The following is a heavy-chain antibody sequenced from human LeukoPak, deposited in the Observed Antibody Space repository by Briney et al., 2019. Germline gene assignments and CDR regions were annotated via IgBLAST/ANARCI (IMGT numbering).Heavy chain of an antibody. D-gene: IGHD3-9*01. CDR2: ISWNSGSI. V-gene: IGHV3-9*01. CDR1: GFTFDDYA. Sequence: GGSLRLSCAASGFTFDDYAMHWVRQAPGKGLEWVSGISWNSGSIGYADSVKGRFTISRDNAKNSLYLQMNSLRAEDTALYYCAKAPYYDILTHMDVWGQGTTVTVSS. CDR3: AKAPYYDILTHMDV. J-gene: IGHJ6*02.